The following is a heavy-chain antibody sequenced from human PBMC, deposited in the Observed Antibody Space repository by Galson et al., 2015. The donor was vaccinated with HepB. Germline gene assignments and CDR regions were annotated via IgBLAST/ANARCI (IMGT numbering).Heavy chain of an antibody. D-gene: IGHD1-26*01. Sequence: SLRLSCAASGFTFSSHYMHWVRQAPGKGLVWVARINYDGSDTIYADSVRGRFTISRDNAKNTLYLQMKSLRAEDTALYYCVKDRSNRGSYVALRWGRATLVSVS. CDR1: GFTFSSHY. CDR3: VKDRSNRGSYVALR. V-gene: IGHV3-74*01. CDR2: INYDGSDT. J-gene: IGHJ4*02.